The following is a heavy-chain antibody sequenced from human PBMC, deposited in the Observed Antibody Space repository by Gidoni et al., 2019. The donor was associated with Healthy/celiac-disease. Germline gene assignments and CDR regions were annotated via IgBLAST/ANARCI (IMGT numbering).Heavy chain of an antibody. D-gene: IGHD3-22*01. CDR3: ASSRYYDSSGYVDY. J-gene: IGHJ4*02. V-gene: IGHV1-69*04. Sequence: QVQLVQSGAEVKKPGSSVKVSCKAFGGTFSSYAISWVRQAPGQGLEWMGRIIPILGIANYAQKFQGRVTITADKSTSTAYMELSSLRSEDTAVYYCASSRYYDSSGYVDYWGQGTLVTVSS. CDR1: GGTFSSYA. CDR2: IIPILGIA.